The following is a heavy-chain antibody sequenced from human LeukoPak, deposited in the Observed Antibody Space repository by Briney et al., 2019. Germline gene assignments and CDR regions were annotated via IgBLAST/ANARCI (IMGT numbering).Heavy chain of an antibody. V-gene: IGHV3-9*03. D-gene: IGHD2-15*01. J-gene: IGHJ3*02. CDR3: AKDGCSGGSCYGRSAFDI. Sequence: GRSLRLSCADSGFTLNDYAMHWVRQAPGKGLEWVSGISYNGGTIGFADSVKGRFTISRDNAKNSLYLQMNSLRAEDMALYYCAKDGCSGGSCYGRSAFDIWGQGTMVTVSS. CDR1: GFTLNDYA. CDR2: ISYNGGTI.